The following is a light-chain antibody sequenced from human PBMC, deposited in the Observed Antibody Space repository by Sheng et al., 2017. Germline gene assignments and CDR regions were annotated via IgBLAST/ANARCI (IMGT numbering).Light chain of an antibody. J-gene: IGLJ3*02. CDR3: NSYAGSYNLV. Sequence: QSALTQPPSASGSPGQSVTISCTGTTSDVGGYNYVSWYQHHPGKAPKLMIYEVTKRPSGVPDRFSGSKSGNTASLTVSGLQAEDEADYYCNSYAGSYNLVFGGGTKLTVL. CDR1: TSDVGGYNY. V-gene: IGLV2-8*01. CDR2: EVT.